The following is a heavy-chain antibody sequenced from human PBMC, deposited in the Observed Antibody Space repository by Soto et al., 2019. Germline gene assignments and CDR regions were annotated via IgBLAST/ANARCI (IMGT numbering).Heavy chain of an antibody. CDR2: ISYTGST. CDR3: ARSAQWDGFDP. D-gene: IGHD2-8*01. V-gene: IGHV4-31*03. CDR1: AGSISTINYY. J-gene: IGHJ3*01. Sequence: QVQLQESGPGLVRPSQTLSLTCTVSAGSISTINYYWSWIRKHPEKGLEWIGCISYTGSTCDHSSLKVRVTISLDTSKKQFSLTLTSVTAADTAVYYCARSAQWDGFDPWGQGTMVTVSS.